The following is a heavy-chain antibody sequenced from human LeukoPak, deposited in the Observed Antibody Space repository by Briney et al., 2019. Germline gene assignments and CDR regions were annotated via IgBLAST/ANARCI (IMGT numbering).Heavy chain of an antibody. CDR2: IEHNGTA. CDR1: GDSFSGYY. V-gene: IGHV4-34*01. CDR3: ARGRYCNTTNCPYVGGFYYMDV. Sequence: SETLSLTCAVYGDSFSGYYWTWIRQTAGKGLEWLGKIEHNGTANYNPSLKSRVAISVATPRNQFSLELSSVTAADTAVYYCARGRYCNTTNCPYVGGFYYMDVWGKGTTVLVSS. D-gene: IGHD2-2*01. J-gene: IGHJ6*03.